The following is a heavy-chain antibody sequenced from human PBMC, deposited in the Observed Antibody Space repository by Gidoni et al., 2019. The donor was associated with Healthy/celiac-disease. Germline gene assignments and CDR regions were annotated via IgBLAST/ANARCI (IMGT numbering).Heavy chain of an antibody. J-gene: IGHJ4*02. CDR3: ARAAGYYDSSGYYDY. V-gene: IGHV3-48*01. Sequence: EVQLVESGGGLVQPGGSLRLSCAASGFPFSSYSMNWVRQAPGKGLEWVSYISSSSSTIYYADSVKGRFTISRDNAKNSLYLQMNSLRAEDTAVYYCARAAGYYDSSGYYDYWGQGTLVTVSS. CDR1: GFPFSSYS. CDR2: ISSSSSTI. D-gene: IGHD3-22*01.